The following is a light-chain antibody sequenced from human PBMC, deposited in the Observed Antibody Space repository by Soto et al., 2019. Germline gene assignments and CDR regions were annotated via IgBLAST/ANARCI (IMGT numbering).Light chain of an antibody. Sequence: QSALTQPASVSGSPGLSITISCTGTSSDVGGYNYVSWYQHHPGKAPKLIIYDVSNRPSGVSNRFSASKSDNTASLTISGLQAEDEADYYCSSYSTNSPVLLGGGTKLTVL. CDR2: DVS. J-gene: IGLJ2*01. V-gene: IGLV2-14*03. CDR3: SSYSTNSPVL. CDR1: SSDVGGYNY.